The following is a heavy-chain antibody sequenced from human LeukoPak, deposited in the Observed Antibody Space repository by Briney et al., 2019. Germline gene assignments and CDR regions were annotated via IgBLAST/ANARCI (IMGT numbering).Heavy chain of an antibody. J-gene: IGHJ4*02. CDR1: GFTFSSYS. CDR3: ARGRIFDY. D-gene: IGHD2-15*01. CDR2: INQDGSEK. Sequence: GGSLRLSCAASGFTFSSYSMNWVRQAPGKGLEWVANINQDGSEKNYVDSVKGRFTISRDNAKNLLYLQMNSLRAEDTAVYYCARGRIFDYWGQGTLVTVSS. V-gene: IGHV3-7*01.